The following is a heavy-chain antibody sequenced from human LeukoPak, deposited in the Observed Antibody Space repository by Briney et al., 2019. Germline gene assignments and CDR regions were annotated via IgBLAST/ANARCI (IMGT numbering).Heavy chain of an antibody. CDR1: GYTFTGYY. V-gene: IGHV1-2*02. CDR3: ASTAEEVYGDLDY. J-gene: IGHJ4*02. Sequence: ASVKVSCKASGYTFTGYYMHWVRQAPGQGLEWMGWINPNSGGTNYAQKFQGRVTMTRDTSISTACMELSRLRSDDTAVYYCASTAEEVYGDLDYWGQGTLVTVSS. CDR2: INPNSGGT. D-gene: IGHD4-17*01.